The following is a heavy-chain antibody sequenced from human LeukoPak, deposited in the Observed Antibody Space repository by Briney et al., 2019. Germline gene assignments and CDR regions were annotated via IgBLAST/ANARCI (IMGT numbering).Heavy chain of an antibody. CDR2: IYYSGST. J-gene: IGHJ4*02. Sequence: SETLSLTCTVSGGSISSYYWTWVRQPPGKGLEWIGYIYYSGSTNYNPSLKSRVTMSVDTSKNQFSLKLNSVTAADTAVYYCARVRGQWLVPYYFDYWGQGTLVTVSS. CDR3: ARVRGQWLVPYYFDY. D-gene: IGHD6-19*01. V-gene: IGHV4-59*08. CDR1: GGSISSYY.